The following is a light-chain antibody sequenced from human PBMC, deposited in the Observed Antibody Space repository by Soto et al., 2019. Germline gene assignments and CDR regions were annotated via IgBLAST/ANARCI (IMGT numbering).Light chain of an antibody. CDR2: GVS. CDR3: QQYGSPSGT. Sequence: EIVLTQSPGTPSLSPGERATLSCRASQSVSSSYLAWYQQKPGQAPRLLIYGVSSRATGIADRFSGSGSGTDFPLTISRLEPEDFAVYYCQQYGSPSGTFGQGTKVEIK. V-gene: IGKV3-20*01. J-gene: IGKJ1*01. CDR1: QSVSSSY.